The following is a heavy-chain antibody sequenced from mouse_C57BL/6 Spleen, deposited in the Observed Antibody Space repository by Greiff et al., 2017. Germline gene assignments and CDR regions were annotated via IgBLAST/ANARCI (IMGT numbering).Heavy chain of an antibody. D-gene: IGHD1-1*01. CDR2: IYPGSGST. CDR1: GYTFTSYW. CDR3: ARDHYYGSVYYAMDY. V-gene: IGHV1-55*01. Sequence: QVQLQQPGAELVKPGASVKMSCKASGYTFTSYWITWVKQRPGQGLEWIGDIYPGSGSTNYNEKFKSKATLTVDTSSSTAYMQLSSLTSEDSAVYYCARDHYYGSVYYAMDYWGQGTSVTVSS. J-gene: IGHJ4*01.